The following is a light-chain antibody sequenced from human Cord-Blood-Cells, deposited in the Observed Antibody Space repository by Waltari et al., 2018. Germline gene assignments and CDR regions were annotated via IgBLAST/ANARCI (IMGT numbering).Light chain of an antibody. Sequence: EIVLTQSPGTLSLSPGERATLSCRASQSVSSSYLAWYQQKPGQAPRLLIYGASSRATGIPDRFSGSGSETDFTLTISRLEPEYFAVYYCQQYGSSPLLTFGGGTKVEIK. CDR2: GAS. J-gene: IGKJ4*01. V-gene: IGKV3-20*01. CDR1: QSVSSSY. CDR3: QQYGSSPLLT.